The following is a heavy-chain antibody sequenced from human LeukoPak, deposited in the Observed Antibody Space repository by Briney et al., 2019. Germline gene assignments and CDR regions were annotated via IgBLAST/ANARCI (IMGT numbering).Heavy chain of an antibody. CDR2: IYFSGST. D-gene: IGHD5-18*01. CDR3: ARIRNTAMVTGFDY. J-gene: IGHJ4*02. V-gene: IGHV4-59*13. Sequence: SETLSLTCTVSGGSISSYYWSWIRQPPGKGLEWIGYIYFSGSTNYNPSLKSRVTISIDTSKNQFSLKLSSVTAADTAVYYCARIRNTAMVTGFDYWGQGTLVTVSS. CDR1: GGSISSYY.